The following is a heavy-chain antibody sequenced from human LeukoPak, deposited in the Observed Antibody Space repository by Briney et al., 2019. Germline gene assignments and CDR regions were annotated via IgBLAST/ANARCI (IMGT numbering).Heavy chain of an antibody. Sequence: GRCLRLSCAASGFTFSNYGMHWVRQAPGKGLEWEALISYDGSHKSYADSVKGRSTISRDTSRNTLFLQMSSLRTEDTAVYYCAKDLRAFRGSGGPYVDNWGQGTLVTVSS. J-gene: IGHJ4*02. CDR3: AKDLRAFRGSGGPYVDN. V-gene: IGHV3-30*18. CDR2: ISYDGSHK. CDR1: GFTFSNYG. D-gene: IGHD3-10*01.